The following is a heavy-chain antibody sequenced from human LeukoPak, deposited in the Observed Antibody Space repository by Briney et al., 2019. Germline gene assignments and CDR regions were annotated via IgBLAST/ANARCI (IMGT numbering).Heavy chain of an antibody. D-gene: IGHD3-16*01. CDR2: IKQDGSEK. V-gene: IGHV3-7*03. CDR3: AKGLRTGVGPYMGYHYYMDV. J-gene: IGHJ6*03. CDR1: GFTFSSYW. Sequence: GGSLRLSCAASGFTFSSYWMSWVRQAPGKGLEWVANIKQDGSEKYYVDSVKGRFTISRDNSYNTVSLQMNSLRDEDTGVYYCAKGLRTGVGPYMGYHYYMDVWGKGATVTVSS.